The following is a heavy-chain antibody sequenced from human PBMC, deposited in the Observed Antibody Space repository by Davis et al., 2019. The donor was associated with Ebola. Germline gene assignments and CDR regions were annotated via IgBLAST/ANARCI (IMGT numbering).Heavy chain of an antibody. CDR2: IIPIFGTA. V-gene: IGHV1-69*13. CDR1: GGTFSSYA. J-gene: IGHJ5*02. Sequence: SVKVSCKASGGTFSSYAISWVRQAPGQGLEWMGGIIPIFGTANYAQKFQGRVTITADESTSTVYMELSSLRSEDTAVYYCARVKLWSINWFDPWGQGTLVTVSS. CDR3: ARVKLWSINWFDP. D-gene: IGHD3-16*01.